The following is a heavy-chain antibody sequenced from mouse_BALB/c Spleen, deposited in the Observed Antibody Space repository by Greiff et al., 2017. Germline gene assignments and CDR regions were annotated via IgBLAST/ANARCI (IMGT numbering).Heavy chain of an antibody. J-gene: IGHJ2*01. D-gene: IGHD2-4*01. Sequence: EVQVVESGGGLVQPGGSRKLSCAASGFTFSSFGMHWVRQAPEKGLEWVAYISSGSSTIYYADTVKGRFTISRDNPKNTLFLQMTSLRSEDTAMYYCARDYDYHFDYWGQGTTLTVSS. CDR3: ARDYDYHFDY. CDR2: ISSGSSTI. CDR1: GFTFSSFG. V-gene: IGHV5-17*02.